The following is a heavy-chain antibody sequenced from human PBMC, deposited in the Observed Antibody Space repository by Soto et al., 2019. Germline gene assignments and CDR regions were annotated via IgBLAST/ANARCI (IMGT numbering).Heavy chain of an antibody. CDR3: VRDFGWYFRSGYMDV. Sequence: GGSLSLSCAASGFNFTRYSMNWVRQAPGKGLEWVSSINEDSSYIYYAHSLRGRFTISRDNAKESLYLQMNSLRAEDTAVYYCVRDFGWYFRSGYMDVWGDGATVTVSS. CDR2: INEDSSYI. D-gene: IGHD3-3*01. CDR1: GFNFTRYS. V-gene: IGHV3-21*01. J-gene: IGHJ6*03.